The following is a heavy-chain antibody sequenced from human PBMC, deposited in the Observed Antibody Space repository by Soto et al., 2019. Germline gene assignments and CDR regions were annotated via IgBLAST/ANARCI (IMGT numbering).Heavy chain of an antibody. CDR1: GGFVSSGSYY. CDR2: MSHSGGT. V-gene: IGHV4-34*01. D-gene: IGHD1-7*01. J-gene: IGHJ3*02. Sequence: QVQLQQWGAGLLKPSETLSLTCAVYGGFVSSGSYYWSWIRQPPGKGLEWIGEMSHSGGTHFNPSLKSRVSISVDKSKNQCCLKMSCVTYASTALYYCARVERGTATTVVDAFDIWGPGTMVTVSS. CDR3: ARVERGTATTVVDAFDI.